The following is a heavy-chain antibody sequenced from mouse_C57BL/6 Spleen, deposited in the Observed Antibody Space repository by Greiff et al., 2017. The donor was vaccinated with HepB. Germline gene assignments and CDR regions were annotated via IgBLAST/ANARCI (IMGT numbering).Heavy chain of an antibody. D-gene: IGHD1-1*01. V-gene: IGHV1-50*01. J-gene: IGHJ4*01. CDR3: AITTDYYAMDY. CDR2: IDPSDSYT. Sequence: QVQLQQSGAELVKPGASVKLSCKASGYTFTSYWMQWVKQRPGQGLEWIGEIDPSDSYTNYNQKFKGKATLTVDTSSSTAYMQLSSLTSEDSAVYYCAITTDYYAMDYWGQGTSVTVSS. CDR1: GYTFTSYW.